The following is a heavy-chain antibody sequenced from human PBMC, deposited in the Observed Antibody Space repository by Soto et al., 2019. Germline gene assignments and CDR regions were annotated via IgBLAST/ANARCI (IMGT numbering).Heavy chain of an antibody. V-gene: IGHV3-9*01. Sequence: SXRLSCLAAGFNLHDHSMHWVRQAPGKCLEWVSGIFWDGNRMDYADSVKCRFFISRDNAKNSLYLQMNSLREDDTALYYCTKDINMGGVDVWGQGTTVTVSS. J-gene: IGHJ6*02. CDR1: GFNLHDHS. D-gene: IGHD3-10*01. CDR2: IFWDGNRM. CDR3: TKDINMGGVDV.